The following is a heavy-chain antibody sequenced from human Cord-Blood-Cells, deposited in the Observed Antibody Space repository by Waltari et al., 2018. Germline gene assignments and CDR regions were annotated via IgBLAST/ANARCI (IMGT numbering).Heavy chain of an antibody. J-gene: IGHJ6*03. V-gene: IGHV4-34*01. CDR2: INHSGST. CDR1: GGSFSGYY. CDR3: ARGFGGSSSYYYYYYYMDV. Sequence: QVQLQQWGAGLLKPSETLSLTCAVYGGSFSGYYWSWIRQPPGKGLEWSGEINHSGSTNYYPSLKSRVTISVDTSKNQFSLKLSSVTAADTAVYYCARGFGGSSSYYYYYYYMDVWGKGTTVTVSS. D-gene: IGHD6-6*01.